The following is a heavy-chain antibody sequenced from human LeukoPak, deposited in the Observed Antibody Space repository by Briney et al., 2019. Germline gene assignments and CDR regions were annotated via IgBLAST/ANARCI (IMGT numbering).Heavy chain of an antibody. J-gene: IGHJ4*02. Sequence: ASVKVSCKASGYTFTGYYMHWVRQAPGQGLEWMGWINPNSGGTNYAQKFLGRVTMTRDTSISTAYMELSRLRSDDTAVYYCARETSGVSAAGYFDYWGQGTLVTASP. V-gene: IGHV1-2*02. CDR3: ARETSGVSAAGYFDY. CDR2: INPNSGGT. D-gene: IGHD2-2*01. CDR1: GYTFTGYY.